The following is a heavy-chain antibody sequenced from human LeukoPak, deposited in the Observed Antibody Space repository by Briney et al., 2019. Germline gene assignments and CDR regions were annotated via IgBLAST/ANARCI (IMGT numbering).Heavy chain of an antibody. Sequence: SETLSLTCAVYGGSFSGYYWSWIRQPPGKGLEWIGEINHSGSTNYNPSLKSRVTISVDTSKNQFSLKLSSVTAADTAVYYCARARTYYYGSGSYYNGRDFDYWGQGTLVTVSS. CDR3: ARARTYYYGSGSYYNGRDFDY. D-gene: IGHD3-10*01. CDR1: GGSFSGYY. CDR2: INHSGST. J-gene: IGHJ4*02. V-gene: IGHV4-34*01.